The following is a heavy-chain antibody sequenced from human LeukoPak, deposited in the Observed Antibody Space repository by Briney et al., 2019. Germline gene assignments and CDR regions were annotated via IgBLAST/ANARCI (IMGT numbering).Heavy chain of an antibody. J-gene: IGHJ4*02. CDR2: ISYDGSNK. D-gene: IGHD6-13*01. CDR1: GFTFSSYA. CDR3: ARDRYSSSWYSYFDY. Sequence: GGSLELSCAASGFTFSSYAMHGVRRAPGKGLGWVAVISYDGSNKYYADSVKGRFTISRDNSKNTLYLQINSLRAEDTAVYYCARDRYSSSWYSYFDYWGQGTLVTVSS. V-gene: IGHV3-30*04.